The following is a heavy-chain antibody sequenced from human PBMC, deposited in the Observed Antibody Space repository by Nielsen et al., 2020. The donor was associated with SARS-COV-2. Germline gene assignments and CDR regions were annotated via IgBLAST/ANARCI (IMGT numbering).Heavy chain of an antibody. V-gene: IGHV4-59*01. CDR2: IYYSGST. CDR3: ASCSTSCYLFDY. J-gene: IGHJ4*02. Sequence: SETLSLTCTVSGGSISSYYWSWIRQPPGKGLEWIGYIYYSGSTNYNPSLKSRVTISVDTSKNQFSLKLSSVTAADTAVYYCASCSTSCYLFDYWGQGTLVTVSS. CDR1: GGSISSYY. D-gene: IGHD2-2*01.